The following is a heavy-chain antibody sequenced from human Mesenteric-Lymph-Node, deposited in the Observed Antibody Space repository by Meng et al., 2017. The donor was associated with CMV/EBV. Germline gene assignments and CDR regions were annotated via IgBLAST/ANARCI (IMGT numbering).Heavy chain of an antibody. D-gene: IGHD4-17*01. J-gene: IGHJ4*02. CDR1: GFIFSTYE. CDR2: IGNSGSLT. Sequence: GESLKISCAASGFIFSTYEMEWVRQAPGKGLEWVSYIGNSGSLTYYADSVKGRFTISRDNAKNSLYLQINSLRAEDTAVYYCARTPNLRSPDYWGQGTLVTVSS. CDR3: ARTPNLRSPDY. V-gene: IGHV3-48*03.